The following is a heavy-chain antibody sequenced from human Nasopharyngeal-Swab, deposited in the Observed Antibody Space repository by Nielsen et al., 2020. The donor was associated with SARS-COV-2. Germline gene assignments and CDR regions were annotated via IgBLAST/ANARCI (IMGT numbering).Heavy chain of an antibody. CDR2: ISGSGCSA. CDR3: AKDGRYYASGSHPFDY. V-gene: IGHV3-23*01. J-gene: IGHJ4*02. CDR1: GFTFSTYA. D-gene: IGHD3-10*01. Sequence: GESLKISCVASGFTFSTYAMSWVRKAPGKGLDWVSAISGSGCSAYYADSVKGRFTISRDNSKNTVYLQMNTLRAEDTAVYYCAKDGRYYASGSHPFDYWGQGTLVTVSS.